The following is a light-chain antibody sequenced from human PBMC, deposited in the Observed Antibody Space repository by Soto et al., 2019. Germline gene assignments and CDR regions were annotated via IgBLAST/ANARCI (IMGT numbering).Light chain of an antibody. V-gene: IGKV1-39*01. CDR3: QQSYGSPWT. CDR2: QAS. Sequence: IQMTQSPSSPSASVGDRVTITCRAGRTIGIYLNWYQQKPGKAPNLLIYQASTLQSGVPSRFSGSGSATDFSLTINSLQPEDLATYYCQQSYGSPWTFGQGTKVEIK. J-gene: IGKJ1*01. CDR1: RTIGIY.